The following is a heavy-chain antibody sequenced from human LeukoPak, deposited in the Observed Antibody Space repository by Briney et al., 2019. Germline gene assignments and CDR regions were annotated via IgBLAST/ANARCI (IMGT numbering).Heavy chain of an antibody. Sequence: GGSLRLSCAASGFTFSSYWMSWVRQAPGKGLEWVANIKQDGSEKYYVDSVKGRFTISRDNAKNSLYLQMNSLRAEDTAVYYCARETSITMIVVVITTAGYFDYWGQGTLVTVSS. CDR2: IKQDGSEK. CDR1: GFTFSSYW. J-gene: IGHJ4*02. V-gene: IGHV3-7*01. D-gene: IGHD3-22*01. CDR3: ARETSITMIVVVITTAGYFDY.